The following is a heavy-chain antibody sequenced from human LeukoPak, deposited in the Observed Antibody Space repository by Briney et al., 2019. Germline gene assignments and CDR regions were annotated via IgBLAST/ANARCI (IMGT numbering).Heavy chain of an antibody. CDR3: ARHRAYRGYCSGGSCYLDYFDY. V-gene: IGHV4-34*01. CDR1: GGSFSGYY. J-gene: IGHJ4*02. D-gene: IGHD2-15*01. CDR2: INHSGST. Sequence: KTSETLSLTCAVYGGSFSGYYWSWIRQPPGKGLEWIGEINHSGSTNYNPSLKSRVTISVDTSKNQFSLKLSSVTAADTAVYYCARHRAYRGYCSGGSCYLDYFDYWGQGTLVTVSS.